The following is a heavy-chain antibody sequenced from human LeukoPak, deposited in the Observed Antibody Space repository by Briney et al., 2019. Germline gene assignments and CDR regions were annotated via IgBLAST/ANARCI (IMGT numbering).Heavy chain of an antibody. CDR2: ISGDGGST. J-gene: IGHJ6*03. CDR3: AKDYGDYRNYYYYYMDV. D-gene: IGHD4-17*01. CDR1: GFTFDDYA. V-gene: IGHV3-43*02. Sequence: PGGSLRLSCAASGFTFDDYAMHWVRQAPGKGLEWVSLISGDGGSTYYADSVKGRFTISRDNSKNSLYLQMNGLRTEDTALYYCAKDYGDYRNYYYYYMDVWGKGTTVTVSS.